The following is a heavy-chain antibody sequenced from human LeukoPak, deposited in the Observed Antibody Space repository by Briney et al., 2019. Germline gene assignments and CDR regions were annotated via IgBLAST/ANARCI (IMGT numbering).Heavy chain of an antibody. CDR1: GGSFRGDY. J-gene: IGHJ6*02. CDR2: INDSGST. Sequence: SETLSLTCGVYGGSFRGDYWGWIRQPPGKGLEWIGDINDSGSTNYNPSLKSRVTMSEDTSKKHFSLNLKSVTAADTAVYYCARALCGSGGCNYNYYGMDVWGQGTTVIVSS. V-gene: IGHV4-34*01. D-gene: IGHD3-10*01. CDR3: ARALCGSGGCNYNYYGMDV.